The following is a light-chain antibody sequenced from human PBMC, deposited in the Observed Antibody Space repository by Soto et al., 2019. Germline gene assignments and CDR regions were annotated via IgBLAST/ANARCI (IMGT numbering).Light chain of an antibody. CDR1: QSVSSSY. CDR2: GAS. J-gene: IGKJ1*01. CDR3: QQYGRSWCT. Sequence: EIVLTQSPGTLSLSPGERATLSCRTSQSVSSSYLAWYQQKPGQAPRLLIYGASSRATGIPDRFSGSGSGTDFTLTISRLEPEDFAVYYCQQYGRSWCTFGRGTKVEIK. V-gene: IGKV3-20*01.